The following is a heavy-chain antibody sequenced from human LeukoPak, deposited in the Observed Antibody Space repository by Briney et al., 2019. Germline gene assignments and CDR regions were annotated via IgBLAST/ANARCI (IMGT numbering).Heavy chain of an antibody. CDR2: ISSSSSTI. V-gene: IGHV3-48*02. CDR1: GFTFSSYS. D-gene: IGHD1-26*01. CDR3: ARDLVVGGDY. J-gene: IGHJ4*02. Sequence: GGSLRLSCAASGFTFSSYSMNWVRQAPGKGLEWVSYISSSSSTIYYADSVKGRFTISRDNAKNSLYLQMNSLRDGDTAVYYCARDLVVGGDYWGQGTLVTVSS.